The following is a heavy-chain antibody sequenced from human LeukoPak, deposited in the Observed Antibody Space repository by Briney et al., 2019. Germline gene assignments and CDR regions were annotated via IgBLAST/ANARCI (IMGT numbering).Heavy chain of an antibody. D-gene: IGHD3-10*01. Sequence: SRTLSLTCTVSGGSISSGGYYWSWIRQHPGKGLEWIGYIYYSGSTYYNPSLKSRVTISVDTSKNQFSLKLSSVTAADTAVYYCARERPVTMGPYMDVWGKGTTVTVSS. CDR1: GGSISSGGYY. J-gene: IGHJ6*03. CDR3: ARERPVTMGPYMDV. CDR2: IYYSGST. V-gene: IGHV4-31*03.